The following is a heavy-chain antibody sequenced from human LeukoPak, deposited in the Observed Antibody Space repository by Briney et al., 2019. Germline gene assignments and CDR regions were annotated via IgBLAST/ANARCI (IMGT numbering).Heavy chain of an antibody. D-gene: IGHD5/OR15-5a*01. J-gene: IGHJ3*02. CDR1: GYTFTGYY. CDR2: ISGYNGHT. Sequence: ASVKVSCKASGYTFTGYYMHWVRQAPGQGLEWMGWISGYNGHTKYAQNLQGRVTMTTDTSTTTAYMELRSLRSNDTAVYYCARGDHVRIYAESAFDIWGQGTMVTVSS. V-gene: IGHV1-18*04. CDR3: ARGDHVRIYAESAFDI.